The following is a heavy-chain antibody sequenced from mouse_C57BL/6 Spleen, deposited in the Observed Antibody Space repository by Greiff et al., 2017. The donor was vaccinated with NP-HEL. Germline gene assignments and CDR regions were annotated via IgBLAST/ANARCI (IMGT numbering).Heavy chain of an antibody. CDR2: INPSDSYT. Sequence: QVQLQQPGAELVRPGASVKLSCKASGYTFTSYWMHWVKQRPGQGLEWIGVINPSDSYTNYNQKFKGKSTLTVDKSSSTAYMQLNSLTSEDSAVYYGARSIFYYSSRDLDYRGQGTTLTVSS. J-gene: IGHJ2*01. CDR1: GYTFTSYW. CDR3: ARSIFYYSSRDLDY. V-gene: IGHV1-69*01. D-gene: IGHD1-1*01.